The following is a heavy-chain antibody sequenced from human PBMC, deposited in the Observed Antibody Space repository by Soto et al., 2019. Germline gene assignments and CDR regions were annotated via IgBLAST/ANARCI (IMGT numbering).Heavy chain of an antibody. D-gene: IGHD1-1*01. CDR3: ARKGTGAPVDY. J-gene: IGHJ4*02. CDR1: GYTFRIYG. CDR2: ISANNGNT. V-gene: IGHV1-18*01. Sequence: QVQLVQSGAEVKKPGASVRVSCKASGYTFRIYGITWVRQAPGKGLEWMGWISANNGNTHYAQNLQGRVTMTTDTSMSTAYMEVRSLRSDDTAVYYCARKGTGAPVDYWGQGTLVTVSS.